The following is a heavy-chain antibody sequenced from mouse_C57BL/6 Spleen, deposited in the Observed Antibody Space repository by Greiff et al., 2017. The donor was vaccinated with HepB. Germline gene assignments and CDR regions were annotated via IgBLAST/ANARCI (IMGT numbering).Heavy chain of an antibody. CDR2: INPNNGGT. J-gene: IGHJ4*01. D-gene: IGHD4-1*01. CDR3: ARLELDAKDY. V-gene: IGHV1-26*01. Sequence: VQLQQSGPELVKPGASVKISCKASGYTFTDYYMNWVKQSHGKSLEWIGDINPNNGGTSYNQKFKGKATLTVDKSSSTAYMELRSLTSEDSAVYYCARLELDAKDYWGQGTSVTVSS. CDR1: GYTFTDYY.